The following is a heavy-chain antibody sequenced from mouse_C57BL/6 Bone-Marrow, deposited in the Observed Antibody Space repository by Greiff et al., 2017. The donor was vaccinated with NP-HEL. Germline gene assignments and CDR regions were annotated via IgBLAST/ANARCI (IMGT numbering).Heavy chain of an antibody. V-gene: IGHV1-18*01. CDR2: INPNNGGT. D-gene: IGHD1-1*01. Sequence: EVQLQESGPELVKPGASVKIPCKASGYTFTDYNMDWVKQSHGKSLEWIGDINPNNGGTIYNQKFKGKATLTVDKSSSTAYMGLRSLTSEDTAVYYCARGGVPNYYGSSHYAMDYWGQGTSVTVSS. J-gene: IGHJ4*01. CDR1: GYTFTDYN. CDR3: ARGGVPNYYGSSHYAMDY.